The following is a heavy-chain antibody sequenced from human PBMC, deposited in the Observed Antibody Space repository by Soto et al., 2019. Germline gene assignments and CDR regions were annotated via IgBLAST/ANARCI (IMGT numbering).Heavy chain of an antibody. V-gene: IGHV5-51*01. J-gene: IGHJ4*02. D-gene: IGHD3-10*01. Sequence: LGESLKISCKGSGYNFAGYWIAWVRQMPGKGLELMGIIYPSHSDTRYRPSLQGQVTISADKSISSAYLQWSSLRASDTAMYYCARGGVSPRAFAFWGQGSPVTVCS. CDR1: GYNFAGYW. CDR2: IYPSHSDT. CDR3: ARGGVSPRAFAF.